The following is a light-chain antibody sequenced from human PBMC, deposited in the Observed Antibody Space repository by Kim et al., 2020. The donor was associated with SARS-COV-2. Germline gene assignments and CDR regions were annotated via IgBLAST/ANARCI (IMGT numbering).Light chain of an antibody. CDR1: QRISSW. Sequence: ASVGDRVTIACRASQRISSWLAWYQQKPGKAPKLLIYKASSLESGVPSRFSGSGSGTEFTLTISSLQPDDFATYYCQQYNTYPYTFGQGTKLEIK. CDR2: KAS. CDR3: QQYNTYPYT. V-gene: IGKV1-5*03. J-gene: IGKJ2*01.